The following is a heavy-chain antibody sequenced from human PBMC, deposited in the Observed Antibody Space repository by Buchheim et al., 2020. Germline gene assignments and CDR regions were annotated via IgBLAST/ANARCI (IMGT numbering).Heavy chain of an antibody. Sequence: EVQLLESGGGLVQPGGSLRLSCAASGFTFSSYAMSWVRQAPGKGLEWVSAISGSGGSTYYADSVKGRFTISRANSKNPLYLQMNSLRAEDTAVYYCAKDLEYGNTYYYGSGSYGFFDYWGQGTL. CDR1: GFTFSSYA. CDR2: ISGSGGST. D-gene: IGHD3-10*01. V-gene: IGHV3-23*01. CDR3: AKDLEYGNTYYYGSGSYGFFDY. J-gene: IGHJ4*02.